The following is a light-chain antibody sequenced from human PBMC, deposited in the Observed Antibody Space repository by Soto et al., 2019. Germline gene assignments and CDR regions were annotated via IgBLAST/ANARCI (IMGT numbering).Light chain of an antibody. CDR3: QQYNNWRS. CDR1: QNIRTN. V-gene: IGKV3D-15*01. J-gene: IGKJ1*01. CDR2: DAS. Sequence: EVVLTQSPATLSVSPGERATLSCRASQNIRTNLAWYQQKPGQAPRLLIYDASTRATGIPARFSGSGSGTEFTRTIRSLQSEDFAVYYCQQYNNWRSFVQGTKVDVK.